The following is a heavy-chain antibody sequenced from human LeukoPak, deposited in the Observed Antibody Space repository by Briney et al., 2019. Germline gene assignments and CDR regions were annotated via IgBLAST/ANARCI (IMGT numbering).Heavy chain of an antibody. CDR3: ARDLYFDFWSGTGFD. CDR2: ISSSSSYI. J-gene: IGHJ4*02. V-gene: IGHV3-21*01. CDR1: GFTFSSYS. Sequence: GGSLRLSCAASGFTFSSYSMNWVRQAPGKGLEWVSSISSSSSYIYYADSVKGRLTISRDNAKNSLYLQMNSLRAEDTAVYYCARDLYFDFWSGTGFDWGQGTLVTVSS. D-gene: IGHD3-3*01.